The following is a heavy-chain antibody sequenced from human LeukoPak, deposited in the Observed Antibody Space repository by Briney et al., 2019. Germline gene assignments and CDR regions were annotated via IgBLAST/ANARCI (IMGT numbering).Heavy chain of an antibody. D-gene: IGHD1-26*01. V-gene: IGHV1-69*13. CDR3: ARDQESTVPKWGDELYYYDMDV. Sequence: SVKVSCKPSRGTFSSYAISWVRQAPGQGLEGMEGIIPIFCTANYAQKCQGRVTITADESTSTAYMELSSLRSEDTAVYYCARDQESTVPKWGDELYYYDMDVWGQGTTVTVSS. J-gene: IGHJ6*02. CDR1: RGTFSSYA. CDR2: IIPIFCTA.